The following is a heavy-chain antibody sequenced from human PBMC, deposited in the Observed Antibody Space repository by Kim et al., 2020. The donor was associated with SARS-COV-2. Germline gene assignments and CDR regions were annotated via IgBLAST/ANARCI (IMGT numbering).Heavy chain of an antibody. J-gene: IGHJ4*02. D-gene: IGHD6-13*01. CDR2: ISSSSSYI. V-gene: IGHV3-21*01. CDR3: ARGYRSRVGY. CDR1: GFTFSSYS. Sequence: GGSLRLSCVASGFTFSSYSMNWVRQAPGKGLEWVSSISSSSSYIYYADSLKGRFTVSRDNAKSSLFLQMNSLRAEDTAVYYCARGYRSRVGYLCQGAVVT.